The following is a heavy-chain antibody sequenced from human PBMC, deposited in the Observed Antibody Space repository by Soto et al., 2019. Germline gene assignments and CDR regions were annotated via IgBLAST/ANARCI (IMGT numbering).Heavy chain of an antibody. CDR2: IVPIFGTR. Sequence: QVQLVQSGAEVKKPGSSVKVSCKISGGTFSRYSISWVRQAPGQGLEWMGGIVPIFGTRNYAQKFQDRVTITTDESATTAHMELSNLRSEDTAVYYCARPYEGGYSSNPHYYYALDVWGQGTAVTVSS. CDR3: ARPYEGGYSSNPHYYYALDV. V-gene: IGHV1-69*01. J-gene: IGHJ6*02. CDR1: GGTFSRYS. D-gene: IGHD3-22*01.